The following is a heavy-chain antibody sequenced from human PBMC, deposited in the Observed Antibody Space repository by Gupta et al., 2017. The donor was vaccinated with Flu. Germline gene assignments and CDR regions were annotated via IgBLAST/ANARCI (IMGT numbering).Heavy chain of an antibody. V-gene: IGHV3-7*01. CDR2: IKQDGGDK. CDR1: GFTFTIHY. D-gene: IGHD1-14*01. Sequence: EVQLVTSGGGLVQPGGSLRLSCEASGFTFTIHYLSWVRLVPGKGLEWVANIKQDGGDKYYVDSVKGRFAISRDNAKNLLHLQMNSLRGDDTAVYYCARDSERGSPGGGMDVWGQGTTVTVSS. J-gene: IGHJ6*02. CDR3: ARDSERGSPGGGMDV.